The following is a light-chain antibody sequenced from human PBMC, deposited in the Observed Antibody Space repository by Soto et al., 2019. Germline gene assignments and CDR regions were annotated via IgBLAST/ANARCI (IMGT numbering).Light chain of an antibody. CDR1: QSINSS. Sequence: EIVLTQSPATLSVSPGERATLSCRASQSINSSLAWYQQKPGQAPRLLMFRASIRATGFPARFSGSGSGTEFNITISSLQSEDSAIYYCQQYNNWPRATFGGGTKVDIK. CDR3: QQYNNWPRAT. CDR2: RAS. J-gene: IGKJ4*01. V-gene: IGKV3-15*01.